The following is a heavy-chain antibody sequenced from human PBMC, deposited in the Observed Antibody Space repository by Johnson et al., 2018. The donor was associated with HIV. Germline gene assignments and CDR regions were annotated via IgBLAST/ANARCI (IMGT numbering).Heavy chain of an antibody. CDR2: ISYDGSNK. J-gene: IGHJ3*02. V-gene: IGHV3-30*04. D-gene: IGHD6-13*01. Sequence: QVQLVESGGGVVQPGRSLRLSCAASGFTFSSYAMHWVRQAPGKGLEWVAVISYDGSNKYYADSVKGRFTISRDNSKNTLYLQMNSLRAEDTALDYCARDNGIASAGDLDIWGQGTMVTVS. CDR3: ARDNGIASAGDLDI. CDR1: GFTFSSYA.